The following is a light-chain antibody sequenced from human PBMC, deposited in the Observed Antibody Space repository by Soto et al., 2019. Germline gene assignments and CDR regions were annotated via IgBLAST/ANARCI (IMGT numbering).Light chain of an antibody. Sequence: EIVLTQSPATLSVSPGERVTLSCRASQGVDISLAWYQQKPGQAPRLLIYGASTRASDMPGTFSGRGSGTEFTLTISSLRPEDFAVYYCQQYRSWPLTFGQGTKVDIK. CDR2: GAS. CDR1: QGVDIS. CDR3: QQYRSWPLT. J-gene: IGKJ1*01. V-gene: IGKV3-15*01.